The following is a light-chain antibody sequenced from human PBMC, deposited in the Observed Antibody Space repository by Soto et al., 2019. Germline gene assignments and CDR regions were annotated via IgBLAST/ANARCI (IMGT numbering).Light chain of an antibody. Sequence: VMTQSPATLSVSPGERATLSCRASQSVTSSYIAWYQQKPGQAPRLLMFGASGRATGIPDRFSGSGSGTDFTLTISRLEPEDFAVYYCQQYGSSPMYAFGQGTKVDIK. CDR3: QQYGSSPMYA. J-gene: IGKJ2*01. CDR1: QSVTSSY. CDR2: GAS. V-gene: IGKV3-20*01.